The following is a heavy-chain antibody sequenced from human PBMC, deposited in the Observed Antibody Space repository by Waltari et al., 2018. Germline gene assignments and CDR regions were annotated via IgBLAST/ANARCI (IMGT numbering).Heavy chain of an antibody. D-gene: IGHD2-21*02. J-gene: IGHJ3*02. CDR2: IYTSGST. CDR1: GGSISSGSYY. V-gene: IGHV4-61*02. Sequence: QVQLQESGPGLVKPSQTLSLTCTVSGGSISSGSYYWSWIPQPTGKGLEWIGRIYTSGSTNYNPSLKSRVTISVDTSKNQFSLKLSSVTAADTAVYYCARVGDGGNSAGAFDIWGQGTMVTVSS. CDR3: ARVGDGGNSAGAFDI.